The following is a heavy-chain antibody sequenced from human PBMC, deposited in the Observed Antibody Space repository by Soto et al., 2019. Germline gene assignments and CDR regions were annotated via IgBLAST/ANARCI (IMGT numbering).Heavy chain of an antibody. D-gene: IGHD3-10*01. CDR1: GGFTSTNNW. CDR3: ARRPPSSYYGGSGAFDY. V-gene: IGHV4-4*02. J-gene: IGHJ4*02. Sequence: QLQLQESGPGLVRPSGTLSLTCAVSGGFTSTNNWWSWLRQPPGKGLEWIGDAYHSGSTEYNPSLKSRVSISVYKSQNQIALKLTSATAADTAVYYCARRPPSSYYGGSGAFDYWGQGTLVTVSS. CDR2: AYHSGST.